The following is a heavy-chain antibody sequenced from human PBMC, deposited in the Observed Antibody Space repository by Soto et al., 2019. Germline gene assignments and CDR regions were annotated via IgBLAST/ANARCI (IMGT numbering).Heavy chain of an antibody. CDR3: ARGARYGSGSYYIPYYFDY. CDR2: INHSGST. Sequence: QVQLQQWGAGLLKPSETLSLTCAVYGGSFSGYYWSWIHQPPGKGLEWIGEINHSGSTNYNPSLKSRVTISVDTSKNQFSLKLSSVTAADTAVYYCARGARYGSGSYYIPYYFDYWGQGTLVTVSS. J-gene: IGHJ4*02. D-gene: IGHD3-10*01. V-gene: IGHV4-34*01. CDR1: GGSFSGYY.